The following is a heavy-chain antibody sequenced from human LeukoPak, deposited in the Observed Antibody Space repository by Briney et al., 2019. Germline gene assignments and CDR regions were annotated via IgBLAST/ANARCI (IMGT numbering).Heavy chain of an antibody. D-gene: IGHD3-10*01. CDR1: GFTLYNYA. J-gene: IGHJ5*02. CDR3: ARDGSGTYYGGFFDP. V-gene: IGHV3-23*01. Sequence: GGSLRLSCAASGFTLYNYAMSWVRQAPGGGLEWVSAIRGSGDSTYYADSVKGRFTISRDNLKNTLYLQMNSLRAEDTAVYYCARDGSGTYYGGFFDPWGQGTLVTVSS. CDR2: IRGSGDST.